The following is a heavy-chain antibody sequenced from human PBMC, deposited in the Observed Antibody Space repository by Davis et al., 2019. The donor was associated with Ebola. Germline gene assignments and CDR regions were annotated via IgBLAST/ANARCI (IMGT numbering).Heavy chain of an antibody. CDR1: GFTFSSYS. V-gene: IGHV3-21*01. CDR3: ARDIIPEYQLLLPGAGSYGMDV. CDR2: ISSSSSYI. Sequence: GESLKLSCAASGFTFSSYSMNWVRQAPGKGLEWVSSISSSSSYIYYADSVKGRFTISRDNAKNSLYLQMNSLRAEDTAVYYCARDIIPEYQLLLPGAGSYGMDVWGQGTTVTVSS. D-gene: IGHD2-2*01. J-gene: IGHJ6*02.